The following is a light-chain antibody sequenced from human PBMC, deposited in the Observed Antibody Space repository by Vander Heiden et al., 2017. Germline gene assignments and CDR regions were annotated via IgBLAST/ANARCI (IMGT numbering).Light chain of an antibody. Sequence: SVLTQPPSASGTPGQRVTIPCSGSSSNIGSNYVYWYQQLPGTAPKLLIYRNKQRPSGVPDRFSGSKSGTSASLAIRGLRSEDEADYYCAAWDDSLSGWVFGGGTKLTVL. CDR3: AAWDDSLSGWV. CDR2: RNK. CDR1: SSNIGSNY. J-gene: IGLJ3*02. V-gene: IGLV1-47*01.